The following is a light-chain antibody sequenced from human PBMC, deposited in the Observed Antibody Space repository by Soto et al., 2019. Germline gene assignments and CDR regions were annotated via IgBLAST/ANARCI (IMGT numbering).Light chain of an antibody. CDR3: QQYYSTPYT. Sequence: DIVMTQSPDSLAVSLSERATINCKSSQSVLYSSNNKNYLAWYQQKPGQPPKLLIYWASTRESGVPDRFSGSGSGTDFTLTISSRQSEDVAVYYCQQYYSTPYTFGQGTKLEIK. CDR2: WAS. CDR1: QSVLYSSNNKNY. J-gene: IGKJ2*01. V-gene: IGKV4-1*01.